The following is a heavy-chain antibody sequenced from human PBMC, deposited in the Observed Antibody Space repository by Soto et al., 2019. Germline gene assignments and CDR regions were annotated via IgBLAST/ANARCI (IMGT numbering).Heavy chain of an antibody. J-gene: IGHJ6*02. CDR3: ARPRDSSSYGMDV. V-gene: IGHV5-51*01. CDR1: GYSFTSYW. Sequence: PGEPLKISCKGSGYSFTSYWSGWVRQMPGKGLEWMGIIYPGDSDTRYSPSFQGQVTISADKSISTAYLQWGSLKASDTAMYYCARPRDSSSYGMDVWGQGTTVTV. D-gene: IGHD6-6*01. CDR2: IYPGDSDT.